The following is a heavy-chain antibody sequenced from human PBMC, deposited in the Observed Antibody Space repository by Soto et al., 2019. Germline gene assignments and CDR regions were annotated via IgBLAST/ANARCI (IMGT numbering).Heavy chain of an antibody. D-gene: IGHD6-13*01. CDR2: ISGSGGST. CDR1: GFTFSSYA. V-gene: IGHV3-23*01. J-gene: IGHJ5*02. Sequence: EVQLLESGGGLVQPGGSLRLSCAASGFTFSSYAMSWVRQAPGKGLEWVSAISGSGGSTYYADSVKGRFTISRDNSKNTRYLQMNSLRAEDTAVYYCAKDLVRSSSWYGHWGQGTLVTVSS. CDR3: AKDLVRSSSWYGH.